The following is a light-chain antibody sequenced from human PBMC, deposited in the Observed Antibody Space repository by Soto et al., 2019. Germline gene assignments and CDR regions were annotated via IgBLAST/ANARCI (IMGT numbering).Light chain of an antibody. Sequence: SVLTQPASVSGSPGQSITISCTGSSSDVGAYNYVSWYQHHPDKAPKLVIYDVTNRPSGVSNRFSGSKSGNTASLTISGLQAEDEAVYYCNSYTSSTTPYVFGTGTKVTVL. CDR1: SSDVGAYNY. V-gene: IGLV2-14*03. CDR3: NSYTSSTTPYV. CDR2: DVT. J-gene: IGLJ1*01.